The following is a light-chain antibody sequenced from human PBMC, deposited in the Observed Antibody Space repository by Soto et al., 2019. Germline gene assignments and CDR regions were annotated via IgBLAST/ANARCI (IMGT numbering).Light chain of an antibody. CDR2: DAS. Sequence: EIVLTQSPATLSLSPGESATLSCRASQSVNTYLAWYQQKPGQAPRLLIYDASNTASGIPARFSGRGSGTDFTLTISSLEPEDFATYYCQQAATFPLTFGGGTDVEI. CDR3: QQAATFPLT. CDR1: QSVNTY. J-gene: IGKJ4*01. V-gene: IGKV3-11*01.